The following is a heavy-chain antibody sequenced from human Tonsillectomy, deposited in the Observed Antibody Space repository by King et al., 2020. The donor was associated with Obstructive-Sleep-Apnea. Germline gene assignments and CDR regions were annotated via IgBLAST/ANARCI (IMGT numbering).Heavy chain of an antibody. CDR3: ARGGGNSILSPFDY. V-gene: IGHV3-66*01. J-gene: IGHJ4*02. CDR1: GFTVSSNY. D-gene: IGHD4-23*01. CDR2: IYSGGST. Sequence: QLVRSGGGLVQPGGSLRLSCAASGFTVSSNYMSWVRQAPGKGLEWVSVIYSGGSTYYADSVKGRLTISRDNSKNTLYLQMNSLRAEDTAVYYCARGGGNSILSPFDYWGQGTLVTVSS.